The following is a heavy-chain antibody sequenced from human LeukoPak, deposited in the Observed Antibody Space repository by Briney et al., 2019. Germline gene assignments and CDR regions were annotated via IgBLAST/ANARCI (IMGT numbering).Heavy chain of an antibody. CDR2: ISGSGDGT. V-gene: IGHV3-23*01. J-gene: IGHJ5*02. CDR3: AKGGSSGWYLSNWFDP. D-gene: IGHD6-19*01. CDR1: GFTFSNYA. Sequence: PGGFLRLSCAASGFTFSNYAMSWVRQAPGKGLEWVSAISGSGDGTFYADSVKGRFTISRDTSKNTVHLQMNSLRADDTAVYYCAKGGSSGWYLSNWFDPWGQGTLVTVSS.